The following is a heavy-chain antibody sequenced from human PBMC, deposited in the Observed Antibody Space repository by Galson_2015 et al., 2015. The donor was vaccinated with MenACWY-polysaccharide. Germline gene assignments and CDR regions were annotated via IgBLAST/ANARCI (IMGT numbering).Heavy chain of an antibody. D-gene: IGHD6-25*01. J-gene: IGHJ4*02. CDR3: AKDMGAYSSGLGY. CDR2: ISWNSGSI. Sequence: DDYAMHWVRQAPGKGLEWVSGISWNSGSIGYADSVKGRFTISRDNAKNSLYLQMNSLRAEDTALYYCAKDMGAYSSGLGYWGQGTLVTVSS. CDR1: DDYA. V-gene: IGHV3-9*01.